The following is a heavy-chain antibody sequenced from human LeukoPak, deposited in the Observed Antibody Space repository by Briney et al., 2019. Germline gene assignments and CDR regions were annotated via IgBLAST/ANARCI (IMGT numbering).Heavy chain of an antibody. D-gene: IGHD6-13*01. CDR3: ARGRSSSWSRWYFDL. CDR2: INHSGST. Sequence: SETLSLTCAVYGGSFSGYYWSWIRQPPGKGLEWIGEINHSGSTNYNPSLRSRVTISVDTSKNQFSLKVSSVTAADTSVYYCARGRSSSWSRWYFDLWGRGTLVTVSS. V-gene: IGHV4-34*01. CDR1: GGSFSGYY. J-gene: IGHJ2*01.